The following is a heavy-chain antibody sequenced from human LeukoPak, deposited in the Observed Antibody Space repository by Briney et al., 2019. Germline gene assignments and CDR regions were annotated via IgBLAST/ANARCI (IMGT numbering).Heavy chain of an antibody. D-gene: IGHD2-15*01. CDR1: GYNFINLW. V-gene: IGHV5-51*01. CDR2: IYPGDSET. J-gene: IGHJ6*02. CDR3: ARYCSGSSCFHYGMDV. Sequence: GESLKISCKGSGYNFINLWIGWVRQMPGKGLEWMGIIYPGDSETRYSPSFQGQVTISDDKSISTAYLQWSSLKASDTAMYYCARYCSGSSCFHYGMDVWGQGTTVTVSS.